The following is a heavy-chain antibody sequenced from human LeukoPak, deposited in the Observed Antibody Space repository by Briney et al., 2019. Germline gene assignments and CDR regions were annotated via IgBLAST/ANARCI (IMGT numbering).Heavy chain of an antibody. V-gene: IGHV1-2*02. CDR1: GYTFTSYY. Sequence: ASVKVSCKASGYTFTSYYMHWVRQAPGHGLEWMGWVNPNGGATNYAQNLQGRVTMTRDPSTSTLYMELSSLRSDDTAVYYCASLGATTLSYYGMDVWGQGTTVTVSS. J-gene: IGHJ6*02. CDR3: ASLGATTLSYYGMDV. D-gene: IGHD1-26*01. CDR2: VNPNGGAT.